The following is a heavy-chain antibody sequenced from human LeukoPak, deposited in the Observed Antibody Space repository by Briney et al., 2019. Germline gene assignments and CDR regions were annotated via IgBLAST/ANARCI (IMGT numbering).Heavy chain of an antibody. Sequence: PSETLSLTCTVSGGSISSSSYYWGWIRQPPGKGLEWIGSIYYSGSTYYNPSLKSRVTISVDTSKNQFSLKLSSVTAADTAVYYCARSDSYYYYYYMDVWGKGTTVTVSS. CDR1: GGSISSSSYY. V-gene: IGHV4-39*01. CDR3: ARSDSYYYYYYMDV. CDR2: IYYSGST. D-gene: IGHD3-3*01. J-gene: IGHJ6*03.